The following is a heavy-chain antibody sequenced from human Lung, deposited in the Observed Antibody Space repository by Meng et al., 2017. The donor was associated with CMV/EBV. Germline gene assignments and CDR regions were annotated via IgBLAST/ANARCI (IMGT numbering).Heavy chain of an antibody. CDR2: IYYTGRT. Sequence: LXXTVSGGSISSDNYYWSWIRQPPGKGLEWIGYIYYTGRTYYNPSLKSRLTISIDTSKNQSSLKLSSVTAADTAVYYCARANYYGMDVWGQGTTVXVSS. CDR1: GGSISSDNYY. V-gene: IGHV4-30-4*08. CDR3: ARANYYGMDV. J-gene: IGHJ6*02.